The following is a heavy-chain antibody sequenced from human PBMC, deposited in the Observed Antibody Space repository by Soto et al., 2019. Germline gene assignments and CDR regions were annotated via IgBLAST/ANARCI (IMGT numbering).Heavy chain of an antibody. Sequence: GGSLRLSCAASGFTVSSNYMSWVRQAPGKGLEWVSVIYSGGSTYYADSVKGRFTISRDNSKNTLYLQMNSLRAEDTAVYYCAREAYYDILTGYFAYYYYGMDVWGQGTTVTVSS. J-gene: IGHJ6*02. CDR1: GFTVSSNY. V-gene: IGHV3-66*01. D-gene: IGHD3-9*01. CDR2: IYSGGST. CDR3: AREAYYDILTGYFAYYYYGMDV.